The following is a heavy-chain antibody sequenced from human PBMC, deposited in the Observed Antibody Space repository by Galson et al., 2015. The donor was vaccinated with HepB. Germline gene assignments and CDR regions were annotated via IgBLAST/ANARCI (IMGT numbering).Heavy chain of an antibody. V-gene: IGHV3-53*01. D-gene: IGHD2-15*01. Sequence: SLRLSCAASGFTVSKSYVSWVRQAPGKGLEWLSVIYSGGHAFYADSVQGRFTISSDTSKNTVYLQMRSLRAEDTAGYYCASPFCIGGNCYPLWYWGQGTLVTVSS. J-gene: IGHJ4*02. CDR1: GFTVSKSY. CDR2: IYSGGHA. CDR3: ASPFCIGGNCYPLWY.